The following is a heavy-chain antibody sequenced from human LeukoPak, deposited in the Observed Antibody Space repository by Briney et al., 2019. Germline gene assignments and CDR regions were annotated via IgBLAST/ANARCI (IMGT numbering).Heavy chain of an antibody. CDR1: GYTFTAYY. V-gene: IGHV1-2*02. CDR2: IDTNSGGT. D-gene: IGHD2-15*01. Sequence: ASVKVSCKASGYTFTAYYMHWVRQAPGQGLEWMGWIDTNSGGTNYAQKFQGRVTITRDTSIGTAYMELSSLISDDTAVYYCASEAFCAGGSCYLHRVASWGPGTQVTVSS. CDR3: ASEAFCAGGSCYLHRVAS. J-gene: IGHJ4*02.